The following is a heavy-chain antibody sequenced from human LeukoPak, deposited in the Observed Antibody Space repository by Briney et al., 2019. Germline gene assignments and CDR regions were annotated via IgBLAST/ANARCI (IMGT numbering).Heavy chain of an antibody. Sequence: SETLSLTCTVSGGSISRYYWSWIRQPPGEGLEWIGSISDSGSTNYKPSLTSRVTISVDTSKNQFSLKLSSVTAADTAVYYCARQRWTPSSSSSFDYWGQGTLVTVSS. D-gene: IGHD6-6*01. CDR2: ISDSGST. V-gene: IGHV4-59*08. CDR3: ARQRWTPSSSSSFDY. J-gene: IGHJ4*02. CDR1: GGSISRYY.